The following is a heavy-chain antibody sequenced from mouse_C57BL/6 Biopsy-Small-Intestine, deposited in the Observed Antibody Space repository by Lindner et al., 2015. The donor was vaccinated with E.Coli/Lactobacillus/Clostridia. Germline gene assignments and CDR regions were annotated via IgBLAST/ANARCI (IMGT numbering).Heavy chain of an antibody. CDR1: GYAFTNYS. V-gene: IGHV1-54*01. Sequence: VQLQESGAELVRPGTSVKVSCKASGYAFTNYSIEWIKQRPGQGLEWIGVINPGSGGSNYNEKFKGKATLTADKSSNTAYMQPSSLTSEDSAVYFCARGGDYDGFAYWGQGTLVTVSA. J-gene: IGHJ3*01. CDR2: INPGSGGS. CDR3: ARGGDYDGFAY. D-gene: IGHD2-4*01.